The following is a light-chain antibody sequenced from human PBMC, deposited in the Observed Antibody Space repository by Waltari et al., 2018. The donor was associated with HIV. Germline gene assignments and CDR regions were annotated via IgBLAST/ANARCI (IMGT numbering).Light chain of an antibody. CDR2: QDN. J-gene: IGLJ2*01. CDR1: KLGDKF. Sequence: SYELTQPPSVSVSPGQTASITCSGDKLGDKFASWYQQKPGQSPVMVIYQDNERPSGIPERFSGSNSGNTATLTISGTQALDEADYFCRAWDNITAVFGGGTKVTVL. V-gene: IGLV3-1*01. CDR3: RAWDNITAV.